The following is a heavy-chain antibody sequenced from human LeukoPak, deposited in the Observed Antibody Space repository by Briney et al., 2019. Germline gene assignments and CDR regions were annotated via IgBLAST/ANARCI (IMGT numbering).Heavy chain of an antibody. J-gene: IGHJ6*02. CDR3: ARDSLYYDFWSGYYIRGSRYYYGMDV. CDR1: GGSISSYY. Sequence: PSETLSLTCTVSGGSISSYYWSWIRQPAGKGLEWIGRIYTSGSTNYNPSLKSRVTMSVDTSKNQFSLKLSSVTAADTAVYYCARDSLYYDFWSGYYIRGSRYYYGMDVWGQGTTVTVSS. CDR2: IYTSGST. D-gene: IGHD3-3*01. V-gene: IGHV4-4*07.